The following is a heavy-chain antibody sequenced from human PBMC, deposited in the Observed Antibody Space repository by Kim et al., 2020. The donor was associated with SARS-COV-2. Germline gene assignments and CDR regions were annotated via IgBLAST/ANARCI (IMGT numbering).Heavy chain of an antibody. CDR1: GFTFSSYS. J-gene: IGHJ6*02. CDR3: ARGGPMIVVVTSYYYYYGMDV. CDR2: ISSSSSTI. Sequence: GGSLRLSCAASGFTFSSYSMNWVRQAPGKGLEWVSYISSSSSTIYYADSVKGRFTISRDNAKNSLYLQMNSLRDEDTAVYYCARGGPMIVVVTSYYYYYGMDVWGQGTTVTVSS. D-gene: IGHD3-22*01. V-gene: IGHV3-48*02.